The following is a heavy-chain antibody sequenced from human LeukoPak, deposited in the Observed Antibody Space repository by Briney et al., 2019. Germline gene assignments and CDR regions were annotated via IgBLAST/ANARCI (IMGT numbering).Heavy chain of an antibody. CDR2: ISSSSSYI. CDR1: GFTFSSYS. Sequence: GGSLRLSCAASGFTFSSYSMNWVRQAPGKGLEWVSSISSSSSYIYYADSVKGRFTISRDNAKNSLYLQMNSLRAEDTAVYYCTGDKYSSSTGWFDPWGQGTLVTVSS. CDR3: TGDKYSSSTGWFDP. J-gene: IGHJ5*02. D-gene: IGHD6-6*01. V-gene: IGHV3-21*01.